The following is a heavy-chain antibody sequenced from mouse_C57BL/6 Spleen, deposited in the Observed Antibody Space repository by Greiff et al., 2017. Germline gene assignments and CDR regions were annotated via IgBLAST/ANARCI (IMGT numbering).Heavy chain of an antibody. Sequence: DVHLVESGGGLVKPGGSLKLSCAASGFTFSSYTMSWVRQTPEKRLEWVATISGGGGNTYYPDSVKGRFTISRDNAKNTLYLQMSSLRSEDTALYYCARRSSYAMDYWGQGTSVTVSS. CDR2: ISGGGGNT. J-gene: IGHJ4*01. CDR3: ARRSSYAMDY. V-gene: IGHV5-9*01. CDR1: GFTFSSYT.